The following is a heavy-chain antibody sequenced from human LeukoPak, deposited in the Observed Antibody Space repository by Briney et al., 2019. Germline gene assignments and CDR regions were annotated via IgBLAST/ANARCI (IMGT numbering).Heavy chain of an antibody. CDR3: AKDRCRFDSGSYSCCFDP. Sequence: GGSLRLSCAASGFTFSSYGMHWVRQAPGKGLEWVAFIRYDGSNKYYADSVKGRFTISRDNSKNTLYLQMNSLRAEDTAVYYCAKDRCRFDSGSYSCCFDPWGQGTVVTVSS. CDR1: GFTFSSYG. CDR2: IRYDGSNK. D-gene: IGHD1-26*01. V-gene: IGHV3-30*02. J-gene: IGHJ5*02.